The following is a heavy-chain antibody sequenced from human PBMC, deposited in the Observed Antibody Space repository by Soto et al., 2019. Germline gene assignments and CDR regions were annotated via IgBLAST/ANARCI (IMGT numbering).Heavy chain of an antibody. D-gene: IGHD1-1*01. CDR1: GYTFTGYY. V-gene: IGHV1-2*04. J-gene: IGHJ4*02. Sequence: GASVKVSCKASGYTFTGYYMHWVRQAPGQGLEWMGWINPNSGGTNYAQKFQGWVTMTRDTSISTAYMELSSLRSEDTAVYYCATEMLGRYNWNDGNFDYWGQGTLVTVSS. CDR3: ATEMLGRYNWNDGNFDY. CDR2: INPNSGGT.